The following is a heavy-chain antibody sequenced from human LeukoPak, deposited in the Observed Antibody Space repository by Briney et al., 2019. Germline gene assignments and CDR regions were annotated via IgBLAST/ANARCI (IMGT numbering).Heavy chain of an antibody. V-gene: IGHV3-23*01. J-gene: IGHJ4*02. D-gene: IGHD2-2*01. CDR3: AKAERYCSSTSCPPWYFDY. CDR2: ISGSGGST. CDR1: GFTFSSYA. Sequence: GGSLRLSCAASGFTFSSYAMSWVRQAPGKGLEWVSAISGSGGSTYYADSVKGRFTISRDNSKNTLYLQMNSLRAEDTAVYYCAKAERYCSSTSCPPWYFDYSGQGTLVTVSS.